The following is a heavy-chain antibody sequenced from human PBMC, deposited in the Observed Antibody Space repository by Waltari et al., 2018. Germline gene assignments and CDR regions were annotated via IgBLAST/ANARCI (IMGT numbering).Heavy chain of an antibody. CDR1: GGSISSSSYY. Sequence: QLQLQESGPGLVKPSETLSLTCTVSGGSISSSSYYWGWIRQPPGKGLEWIGSIYYSGSTYYNPSLKSRVTISVDTSKNQFSLELSSVTAADTAVYYCARRRIDYGDSGRFDPWGQGTLVTVSS. V-gene: IGHV4-39*01. CDR3: ARRRIDYGDSGRFDP. J-gene: IGHJ5*02. D-gene: IGHD4-17*01. CDR2: IYYSGST.